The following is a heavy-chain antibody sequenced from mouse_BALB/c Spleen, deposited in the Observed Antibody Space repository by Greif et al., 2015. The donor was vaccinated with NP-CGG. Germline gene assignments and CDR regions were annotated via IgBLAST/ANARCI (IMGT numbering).Heavy chain of an antibody. CDR1: GYTFSSYW. J-gene: IGHJ2*01. V-gene: IGHV1-9*01. D-gene: IGHD1-2*01. CDR3: AGNSLLRLYYFDY. Sequence: VQLQQSGAELMKPGASVKISCKATGYTFSSYWIEWVKQRPGHGLEWIGEILPGSGSTNYNEKFKGKATFTADTSSNTAYMQLSSLTSEDSAVYYCAGNSLLRLYYFDYWGQGTTLTVSS. CDR2: ILPGSGST.